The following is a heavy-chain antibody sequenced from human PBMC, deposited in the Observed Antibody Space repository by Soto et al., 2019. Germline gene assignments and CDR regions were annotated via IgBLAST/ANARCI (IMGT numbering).Heavy chain of an antibody. J-gene: IGHJ4*02. CDR2: IYPGDSDT. D-gene: IGHD3-10*01. CDR1: EYSFTNYW. Sequence: GESLKISCKGSEYSFTNYWIGWVRQMPGKGLEWMGIIYPGDSDTRYSPSFQGQVTISVDKSISTAYLQWSSLKASDTAMYYCAGLRDLDFRAWGQGTLVTVSS. V-gene: IGHV5-51*01. CDR3: AGLRDLDFRA.